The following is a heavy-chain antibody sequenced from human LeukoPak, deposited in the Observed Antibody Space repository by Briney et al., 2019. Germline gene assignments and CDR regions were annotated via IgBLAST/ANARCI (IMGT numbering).Heavy chain of an antibody. Sequence: GGSLRLSCAASRFTFSNYWMSWVRQAPVKGLEWVANIKQDGSEKNYVGSVKGRFTISRDNAKNSLYLQMNSLRADDTAVYYCARGQSRYFDWYLGFFDYWGQGTLVTVSS. J-gene: IGHJ4*02. V-gene: IGHV3-7*02. CDR1: RFTFSNYW. CDR2: IKQDGSEK. D-gene: IGHD3-9*01. CDR3: ARGQSRYFDWYLGFFDY.